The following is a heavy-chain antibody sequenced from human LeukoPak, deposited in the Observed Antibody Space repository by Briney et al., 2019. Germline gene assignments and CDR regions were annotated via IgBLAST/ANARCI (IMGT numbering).Heavy chain of an antibody. D-gene: IGHD3-10*01. Sequence: GGSLRLSCAASGFTFDDYAMHWVRQAPGKGLEWVSGISWNSGSIGYADSVKGRFTISRDNAKNSLYLQMNSLRAEDTALYYCAKDRAMVRGVIFDYWGQGTLVTVSS. J-gene: IGHJ4*02. V-gene: IGHV3-9*01. CDR1: GFTFDDYA. CDR3: AKDRAMVRGVIFDY. CDR2: ISWNSGSI.